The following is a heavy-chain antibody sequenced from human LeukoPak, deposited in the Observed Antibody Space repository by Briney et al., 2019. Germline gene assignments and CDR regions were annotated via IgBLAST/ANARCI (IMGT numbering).Heavy chain of an antibody. CDR2: ISGSGGST. Sequence: PGGSLRLSCAASGFTFSSYAMSWVRQDPGKGLEWVSAISGSGGSTYYADSVKGRFTISRDNSKNTLYLQMNSLRAEDTAVYYCAKSSVGATGGAFDYWGQGTLVTVPS. CDR3: AKSSVGATGGAFDY. D-gene: IGHD1-26*01. V-gene: IGHV3-23*01. CDR1: GFTFSSYA. J-gene: IGHJ4*02.